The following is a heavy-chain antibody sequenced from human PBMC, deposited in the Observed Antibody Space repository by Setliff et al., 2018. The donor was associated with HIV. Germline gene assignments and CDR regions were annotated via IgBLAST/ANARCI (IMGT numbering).Heavy chain of an antibody. D-gene: IGHD2-21*01. CDR2: IIPILGIA. J-gene: IGHJ4*02. Sequence: SVKVSCKASGYTFTTYGMNWVRQAPGQGLEWMGGIIPILGIANYAQKFQGRVTITADISTRTVYMELSSLTSEDTAIYYCARDHQTMLWLDYWGQGTLVTVSS. CDR1: GYTFTTYG. V-gene: IGHV1-69*10. CDR3: ARDHQTMLWLDY.